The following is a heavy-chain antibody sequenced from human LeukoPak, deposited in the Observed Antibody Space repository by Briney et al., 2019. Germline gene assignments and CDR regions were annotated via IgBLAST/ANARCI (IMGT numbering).Heavy chain of an antibody. J-gene: IGHJ6*02. CDR3: ARDDSNYVAYYYYGMDV. D-gene: IGHD4-11*01. CDR1: GYTFTSYY. CDR2: INPSGGST. V-gene: IGHV1-46*01. Sequence: ASVTVSCKASGYTFTSYYMHWVRQAPGQGLEWMGIINPSGGSTSYAQKFQGRVTMTRDTSTSTVYMELSSLRSEDTAVYYCARDDSNYVAYYYYGMDVWGQGTTVTVSS.